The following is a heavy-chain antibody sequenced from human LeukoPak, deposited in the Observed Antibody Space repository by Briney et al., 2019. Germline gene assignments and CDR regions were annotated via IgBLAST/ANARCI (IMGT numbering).Heavy chain of an antibody. CDR1: GFTFDDYG. Sequence: RSGGSLRLSCAASGFTFDDYGMSWVRQAPGKGLEWVSGINWNGGSTGYADSVKGRFTISRDNAKNSLYLQMNSLRAEDTALYYCAREDDYSNYGAFDIWGQGTMVTVSS. D-gene: IGHD4-11*01. V-gene: IGHV3-20*04. CDR2: INWNGGST. J-gene: IGHJ3*02. CDR3: AREDDYSNYGAFDI.